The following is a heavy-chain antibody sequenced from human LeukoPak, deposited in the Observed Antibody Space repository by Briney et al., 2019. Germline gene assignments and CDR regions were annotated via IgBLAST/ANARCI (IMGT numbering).Heavy chain of an antibody. CDR1: GFTFSSYS. Sequence: GGSLRLSCAASGFTFSSYSMNWVRQAPGKGLEWVSYISSVSSTIYYADSVKGRFTISRDNAQNSLYLQMNGLRVEDTAVYYCARDWRQPESHGSGWYPDAFDIWGQGTMVTVSS. CDR3: ARDWRQPESHGSGWYPDAFDI. V-gene: IGHV3-48*01. CDR2: ISSVSSTI. J-gene: IGHJ3*02. D-gene: IGHD6-19*01.